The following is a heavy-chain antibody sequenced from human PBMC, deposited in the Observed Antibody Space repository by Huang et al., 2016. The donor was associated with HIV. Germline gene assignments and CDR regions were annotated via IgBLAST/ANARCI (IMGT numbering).Heavy chain of an antibody. Sequence: QGRLQQWGAGMLKPSETLSLTCAVYGGSFSRYYWTWVRQPPGRGLEWIGEISQSGTTNYNPSLEGRVTISGDTSKNQFSLRLTAVTAADTATYFCARAPAGNDYSLYNYYGLDIWGQGTTVTVSS. J-gene: IGHJ6*02. CDR2: ISQSGTT. CDR3: ARAPAGNDYSLYNYYGLDI. V-gene: IGHV4-34*01. CDR1: GGSFSRYY. D-gene: IGHD2-15*01.